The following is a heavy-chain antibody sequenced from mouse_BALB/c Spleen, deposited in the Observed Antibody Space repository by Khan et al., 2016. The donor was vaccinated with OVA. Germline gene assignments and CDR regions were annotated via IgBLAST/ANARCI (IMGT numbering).Heavy chain of an antibody. Sequence: VKLEESGPGLVAPSQSLSITCTVSGFSLTTYGVHWVRQPPGKGLEWLVVIWSDGSTNYNSVLKSRLSISKDNSKSQVFLKMNSLQTDDTAMYYCARWFDGYSSLYAMDYWGQGTSVTDSS. V-gene: IGHV2-6*02. D-gene: IGHD2-3*01. CDR2: IWSDGST. CDR1: GFSLTTYG. CDR3: ARWFDGYSSLYAMDY. J-gene: IGHJ4*01.